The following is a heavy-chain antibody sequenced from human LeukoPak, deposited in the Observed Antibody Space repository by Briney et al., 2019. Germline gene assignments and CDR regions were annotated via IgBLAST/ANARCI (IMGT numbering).Heavy chain of an antibody. CDR3: AREEAAGTGWFDP. V-gene: IGHV6-1*01. Sequence: SQTLSLTCAISGDTVSSNSAAWNWIRQSPSIGLEWLVRTYYRSKWYNDYAVSVKIRITINPATSKNQFSLQLNSVTPEATAVYYCAREEAAGTGWFDPWGQGTLVTVSS. CDR1: GDTVSSNSAA. D-gene: IGHD6-13*01. J-gene: IGHJ5*02. CDR2: TYYRSKWYN.